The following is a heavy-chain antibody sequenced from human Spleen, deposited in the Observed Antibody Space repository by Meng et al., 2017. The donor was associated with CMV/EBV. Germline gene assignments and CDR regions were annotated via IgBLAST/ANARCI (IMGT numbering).Heavy chain of an antibody. Sequence: GSLRLSCTVSGGSINSYYWSWIRQSPGKGLEWIGYIYYLGSTNYNPSLKSRVTILLDRSKNKFFLNLSSVTAADTAVYYCARAGDLASGYSSSWYSFDYWGQGTLVTVSS. CDR3: ARAGDLASGYSSSWYSFDY. D-gene: IGHD6-13*01. J-gene: IGHJ4*02. CDR1: GGSINSYY. V-gene: IGHV4-59*01. CDR2: IYYLGST.